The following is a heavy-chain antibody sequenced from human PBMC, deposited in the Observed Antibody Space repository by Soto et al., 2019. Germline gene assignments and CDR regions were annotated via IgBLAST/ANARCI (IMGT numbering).Heavy chain of an antibody. J-gene: IGHJ4*02. CDR1: GFTFSSYA. Sequence: EVQLLESGGGLVQPGGSLRLSCAASGFTFSSYAMSWVRQAPGKGLECVSAISGSATNTQYADSVKGRFTISRDNSKNMVYLQMYSLRAEDTAIYYCAKATTTVITLFDYWGQGTLVTVSS. V-gene: IGHV3-23*01. CDR2: ISGSATNT. CDR3: AKATTTVITLFDY. D-gene: IGHD4-17*01.